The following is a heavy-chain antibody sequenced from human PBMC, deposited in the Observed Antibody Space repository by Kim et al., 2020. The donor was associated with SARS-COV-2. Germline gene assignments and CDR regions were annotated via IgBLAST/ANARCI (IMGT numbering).Heavy chain of an antibody. CDR3: ARDGPYYYDGSMAFDI. J-gene: IGHJ3*02. V-gene: IGHV1-69*13. D-gene: IGHD3-22*01. Sequence: SVKVSCKASGGTFSSYAISWVRQAPGQGLEWMGGIIPIFGTANYAQKFQGRVTITADESTSTAYMELSSLRSEDTAVYYCARDGPYYYDGSMAFDIWGQGTMVTVSS. CDR1: GGTFSSYA. CDR2: IIPIFGTA.